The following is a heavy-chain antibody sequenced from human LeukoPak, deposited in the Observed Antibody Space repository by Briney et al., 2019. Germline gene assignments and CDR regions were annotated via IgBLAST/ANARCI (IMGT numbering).Heavy chain of an antibody. Sequence: GGSLRLSCAASGFTFSSYWMSWVRQAPGKGLEWVANIKQDGSDKHYVDSVKGRFTMSRDNAKNSLYLQMNSLRAEDTAVYYCARGYYGDDAFDIWGQGTMVTVSS. CDR1: GFTFSSYW. V-gene: IGHV3-7*01. J-gene: IGHJ3*02. CDR2: IKQDGSDK. CDR3: ARGYYGDDAFDI. D-gene: IGHD3-10*01.